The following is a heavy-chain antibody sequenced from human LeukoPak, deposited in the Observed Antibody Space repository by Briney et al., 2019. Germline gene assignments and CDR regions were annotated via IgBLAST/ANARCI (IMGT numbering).Heavy chain of an antibody. CDR1: GGSFSSYY. J-gene: IGHJ4*02. Sequence: SETLSLTCTVSGGSFSSYYWTWIRQPPGKGREWVGYIDHGGSTNYNPSLRSRVSISAEASKSQFSLELTSVTAADTAVYYCARLKATVSIHAYFDSWGQGTLVTVSS. D-gene: IGHD4-17*01. V-gene: IGHV4-59*01. CDR3: ARLKATVSIHAYFDS. CDR2: IDHGGST.